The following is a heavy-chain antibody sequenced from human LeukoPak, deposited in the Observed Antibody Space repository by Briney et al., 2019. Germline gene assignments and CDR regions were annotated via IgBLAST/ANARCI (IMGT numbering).Heavy chain of an antibody. Sequence: ASVKVSCKASGYTFTAYFIHWVRQAPGQGFEWMGWISPNSGGTNYAQKFQGRVTMTRDTSISTAYMELSRLRSDDTAFYYCARIYSGYDPPDAFDIWGQGTMVTVSS. V-gene: IGHV1-2*02. CDR3: ARIYSGYDPPDAFDI. J-gene: IGHJ3*02. CDR2: ISPNSGGT. CDR1: GYTFTAYF. D-gene: IGHD5-12*01.